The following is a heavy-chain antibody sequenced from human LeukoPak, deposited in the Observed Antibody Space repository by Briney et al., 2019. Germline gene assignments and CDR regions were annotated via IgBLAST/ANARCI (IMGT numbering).Heavy chain of an antibody. D-gene: IGHD4-17*01. Sequence: ASVKVSCKASGYTFTSYYMHWVRQAPGQGLEWMGMINPSGGSTSYAQKFQGRVTITTDESTSTAYMELSSLRSEDTAVYYCARAPYLKTHDYGDYEVDAFDIWGQGTMVTVSS. CDR3: ARAPYLKTHDYGDYEVDAFDI. J-gene: IGHJ3*02. CDR1: GYTFTSYY. CDR2: INPSGGST. V-gene: IGHV1-46*01.